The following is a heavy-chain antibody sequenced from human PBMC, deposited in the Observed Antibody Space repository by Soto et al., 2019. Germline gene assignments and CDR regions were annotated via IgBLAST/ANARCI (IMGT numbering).Heavy chain of an antibody. CDR3: AKTSSTLYYYYGMDV. J-gene: IGHJ6*02. Sequence: PGGSLRVSCAASGFTFSSYAMSWVRQAPGKGLEWVSAISGSGGSTYYADSVKGRFTISGDNSKNTLYLQMNSLRAEDTAVYYCAKTSSTLYYYYGMDVWGQGTTVTVSS. CDR2: ISGSGGST. D-gene: IGHD2-2*01. V-gene: IGHV3-23*01. CDR1: GFTFSSYA.